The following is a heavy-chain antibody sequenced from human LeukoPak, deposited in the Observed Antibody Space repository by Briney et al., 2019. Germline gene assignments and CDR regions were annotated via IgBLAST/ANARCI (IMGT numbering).Heavy chain of an antibody. D-gene: IGHD6-19*01. V-gene: IGHV1-18*01. Sequence: ASVTVSCKVSGYTLTELSMHWVRQAPGQGLEWMGWISTYNGNTNYAQMLQGRVTMTTDTSTSTAYMELRSLKSDDTAVYYCARDLSSGWYNRPDYWGQGTLVTVSS. CDR3: ARDLSSGWYNRPDY. CDR2: ISTYNGNT. CDR1: GYTLTELS. J-gene: IGHJ4*02.